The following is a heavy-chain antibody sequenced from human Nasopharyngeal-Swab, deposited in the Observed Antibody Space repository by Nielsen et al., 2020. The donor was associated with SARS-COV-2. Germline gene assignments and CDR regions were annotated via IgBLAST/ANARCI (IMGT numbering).Heavy chain of an antibody. D-gene: IGHD7-27*01. CDR1: GFTFSTSW. Sequence: GGSLRLSCAVSGFTFSTSWVHWVRQAPGKGLVWVSRINSDGSRTGYADSVKGRFTISIDNAKNTLYLQMNSLSAEDAAVYYCARDFDKTGDWGQGTLVTVSS. V-gene: IGHV3-74*01. CDR2: INSDGSRT. J-gene: IGHJ4*01. CDR3: ARDFDKTGD.